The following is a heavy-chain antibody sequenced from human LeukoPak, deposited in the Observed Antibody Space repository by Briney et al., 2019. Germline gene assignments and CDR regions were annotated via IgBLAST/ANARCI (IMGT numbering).Heavy chain of an antibody. V-gene: IGHV3-9*01. J-gene: IGHJ4*02. D-gene: IGHD2-2*01. CDR2: ISWNSGSI. CDR1: GFTFDDYA. Sequence: GGSLRLSCAASGFTFDDYAMHWVRQAPGKGLEWVSGISWNSGSIGYADSVKGRFTISRDNAKNSLYLQINSLRAEDTALYYCAKDISTVPAATFDYWGQGTLVTVSS. CDR3: AKDISTVPAATFDY.